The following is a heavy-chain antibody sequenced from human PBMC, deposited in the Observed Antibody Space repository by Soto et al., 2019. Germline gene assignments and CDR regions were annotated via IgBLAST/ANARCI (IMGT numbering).Heavy chain of an antibody. CDR3: ARDRYDWAEGDY. CDR1: GYAFTSYY. V-gene: IGHV1-46*03. D-gene: IGHD1-20*01. J-gene: IGHJ4*02. Sequence: GASVKVSCKASGYAFTSYYMHWVRQAPGQGLEWMGIINPSGGSTSYAQKFQGRVTMTRDTSTSTVYMELSSLRSEDTAVYYCARDRYDWAEGDYWGQGTLVTSPQ. CDR2: INPSGGST.